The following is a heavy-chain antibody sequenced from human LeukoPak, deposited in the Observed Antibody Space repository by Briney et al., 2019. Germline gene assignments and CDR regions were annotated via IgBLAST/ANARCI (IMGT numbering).Heavy chain of an antibody. CDR3: TRVLRGYYYMDV. D-gene: IGHD4/OR15-4a*01. CDR2: IRSKANSYAT. V-gene: IGHV3-73*01. J-gene: IGHJ6*03. CDR1: GFTFSGSA. Sequence: GGSLRLSCAASGFTFSGSAMHWVRQASGKGLEWVGRIRSKANSYATAYAASVKGRFTISRDDSKNTAYLQMNSLKTEDTAVYYCTRVLRGYYYMDVWGKGTTVTVSS.